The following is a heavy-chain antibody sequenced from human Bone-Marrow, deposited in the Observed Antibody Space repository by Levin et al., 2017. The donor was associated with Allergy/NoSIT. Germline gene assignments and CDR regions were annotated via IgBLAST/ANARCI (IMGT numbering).Heavy chain of an antibody. CDR1: GFSFDEAW. Sequence: GGSLRLSCAASGFSFDEAWMTWVRQAPGKGLEWVGRIKNKADGGTIDYAAPVKDRFSISRDDSKNSVYLQLNSLKTEDTCVYYCTYNGAAWGQGALVTVSS. J-gene: IGHJ5*02. CDR3: TYNGAA. V-gene: IGHV3-15*07. D-gene: IGHD1-1*01. CDR2: IKNKADGGTI.